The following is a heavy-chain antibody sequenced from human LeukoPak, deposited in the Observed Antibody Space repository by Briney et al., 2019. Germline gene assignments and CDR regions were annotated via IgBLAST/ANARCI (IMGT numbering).Heavy chain of an antibody. CDR3: ARVVSWFGIYYFDY. CDR1: GGSISSYY. D-gene: IGHD3-10*01. CDR2: IYTSGST. Sequence: SETLSLTCTVSGGSISSYYWSWIRQPAGEGVVWIGRIYTSGSTNYNPSLKSRVTMSVDTSKNQFSLKLSSVTAADTAVYYCARVVSWFGIYYFDYWGQGTLVTVSS. J-gene: IGHJ4*02. V-gene: IGHV4-4*07.